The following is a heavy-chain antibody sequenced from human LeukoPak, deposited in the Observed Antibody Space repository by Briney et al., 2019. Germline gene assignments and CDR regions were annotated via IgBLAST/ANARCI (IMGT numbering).Heavy chain of an antibody. CDR1: GFTFSTYW. CDR2: INSDGSST. J-gene: IGHJ4*02. CDR3: ARDIQGGYSGYVLGY. D-gene: IGHD5-12*01. Sequence: GGSLRLSCAASGFTFSTYWMHWVRQAPGKGLVWVSRINSDGSSTNYADSVKGRFTVSRDNTKNTLYLQMNSLRAEDTAMYYCARDIQGGYSGYVLGYWGQGTLVTVPS. V-gene: IGHV3-74*01.